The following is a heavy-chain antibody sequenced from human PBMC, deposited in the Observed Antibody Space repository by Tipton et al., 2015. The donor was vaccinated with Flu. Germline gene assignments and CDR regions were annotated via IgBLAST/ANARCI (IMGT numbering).Heavy chain of an antibody. CDR1: TFTFSGYW. CDR3: ARDKASYFDF. Sequence: SLRLSCAAFTFTFSGYWMSWVRQAPGKALEWVANINQDGGDKNYVDSVKGRFTISRDNAENSLYLQMNSLRAEDTAVYYCARDKASYFDFWGQGTLVTVSS. CDR2: INQDGGDK. V-gene: IGHV3-7*01. J-gene: IGHJ4*02.